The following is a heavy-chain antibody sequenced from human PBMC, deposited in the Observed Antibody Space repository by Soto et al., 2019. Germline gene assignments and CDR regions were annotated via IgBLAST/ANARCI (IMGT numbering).Heavy chain of an antibody. J-gene: IGHJ3*01. V-gene: IGHV4-34*01. Sequence: SETLSLTCDVYGGSFSGYFWNWIRQSPGKGLEWIGKVNHNGRNNYNPSLKSRVTISLDMSKKQIPLKLTSVTAADTAVYYCARGGSSDWQVAFDFWGQGTMVTVS. CDR3: ARGGSSDWQVAFDF. D-gene: IGHD6-19*01. CDR1: GGSFSGYF. CDR2: VNHNGRN.